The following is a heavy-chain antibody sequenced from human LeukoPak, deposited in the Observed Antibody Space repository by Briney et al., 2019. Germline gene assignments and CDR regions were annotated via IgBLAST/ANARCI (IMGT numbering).Heavy chain of an antibody. J-gene: IGHJ5*02. CDR3: ARASSGWYYNWFDP. V-gene: IGHV6-1*01. Sequence: HSQTLSLTCAFSGDSVSSNSAAWNWIRQSPSRGLEWLGRTYYRSKWYNDYAVSVKSRITINPDTSKNQFSLQLNSVTPEDTAVYYCARASSGWYYNWFDPWGQGTLVTVSS. D-gene: IGHD6-19*01. CDR1: GDSVSSNSAA. CDR2: TYYRSKWYN.